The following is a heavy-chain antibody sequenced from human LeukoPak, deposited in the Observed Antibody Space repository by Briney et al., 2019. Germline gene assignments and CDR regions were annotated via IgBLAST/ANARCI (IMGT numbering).Heavy chain of an antibody. J-gene: IGHJ5*02. V-gene: IGHV1-69*13. CDR1: GGTFSSYA. CDR3: AREPVFDSSERNWFDP. CDR2: IIPIFRTA. D-gene: IGHD3-22*01. Sequence: ASVRVSCKASGGTFSSYAISWVRQAPGQGLEWMGGIIPIFRTANYAQKFQGRVTITADESTSTAYMELSSLRSEDTAVYYCAREPVFDSSERNWFDPWGQGTLVTVSS.